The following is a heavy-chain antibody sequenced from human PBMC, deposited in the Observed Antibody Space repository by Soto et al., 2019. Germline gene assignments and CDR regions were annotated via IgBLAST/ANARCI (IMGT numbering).Heavy chain of an antibody. V-gene: IGHV1-2*04. CDR3: ARSNAGSSNKMYYYYGMDV. D-gene: IGHD6-13*01. J-gene: IGHJ6*02. CDR2: INPNSGGT. CDR1: GYTFTGYY. Sequence: QVQLVQSGAEVKKPGASVKVSCKASGYTFTGYYMHWVRQAPGQGLEWMGWINPNSGGTNYAQKFQGWVTMTRDTSISKAYMELSRLRSDDTAVYYCARSNAGSSNKMYYYYGMDVWGQGTTVTVSS.